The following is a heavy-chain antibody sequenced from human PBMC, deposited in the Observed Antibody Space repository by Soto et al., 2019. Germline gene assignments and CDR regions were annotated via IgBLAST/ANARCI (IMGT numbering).Heavy chain of an antibody. CDR1: GGTFSNYA. CDR2: IIPIFDTA. Sequence: QVQLVQSGAEVKKPGSSVKVSCKASGGTFSNYAISWVRQAPGQGLEWMGGIIPIFDTANYAQKFQGRVTITADGSTSTAYMELNTLRSEDTAVYYCAGQTYGDISTWFDPWGQGTLVTVSS. CDR3: AGQTYGDISTWFDP. J-gene: IGHJ5*02. V-gene: IGHV1-69*12. D-gene: IGHD4-17*01.